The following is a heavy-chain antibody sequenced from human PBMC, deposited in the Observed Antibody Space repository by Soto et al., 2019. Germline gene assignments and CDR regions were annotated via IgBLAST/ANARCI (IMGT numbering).Heavy chain of an antibody. Sequence: PSETLSLTCTVSGGSISSYYWSWIRQPPGKGPEWIGYIYYSGSTNYNPSLKSRVTISVDTSKNQFSLKLSSVTAADTAVYYCARGGAGDYLSMGSDYWGQGTLVTVSS. V-gene: IGHV4-59*01. CDR3: ARGGAGDYLSMGSDY. J-gene: IGHJ4*02. CDR1: GGSISSYY. CDR2: IYYSGST. D-gene: IGHD4-17*01.